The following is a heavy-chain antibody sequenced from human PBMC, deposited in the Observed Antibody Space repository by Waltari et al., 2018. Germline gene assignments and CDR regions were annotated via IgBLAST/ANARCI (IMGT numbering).Heavy chain of an antibody. V-gene: IGHV3-48*04. CDR3: ARTFNYYFNMDV. Sequence: EVQLVESGGDLVQRGGSLTLSCAASGLTLSTYNMNWVRQAPGKGLDLVSYISDSGTTIAYADSVKGRFTVSRDNAKNSLYLQMNSLRAEDTAVYYCARTFNYYFNMDVWGKGTTVTVSS. CDR1: GLTLSTYN. CDR2: ISDSGTTI. J-gene: IGHJ6*03.